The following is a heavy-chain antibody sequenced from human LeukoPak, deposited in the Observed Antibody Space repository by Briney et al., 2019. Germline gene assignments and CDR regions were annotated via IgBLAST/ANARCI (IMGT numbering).Heavy chain of an antibody. CDR1: GGSSSSYD. CDR3: ASDLDDSSPFGAFDM. D-gene: IGHD3-22*01. V-gene: IGHV4-59*01. J-gene: IGHJ3*02. CDR2: IFYSGNT. Sequence: SSETLSLTCTVSGGSSSSYDWSWIRRPPGKGLEWIGYIFYSGNTKYNPSLKSRVTMSLDTSKKQVSLKVSSVTAADTAVYYCASDLDDSSPFGAFDMWGQGTMVTVSS.